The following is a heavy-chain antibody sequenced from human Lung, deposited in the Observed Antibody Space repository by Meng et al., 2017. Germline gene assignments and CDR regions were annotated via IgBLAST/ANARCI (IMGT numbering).Heavy chain of an antibody. CDR3: ARDENISAAGKLFGDY. D-gene: IGHD6-13*01. J-gene: IGHJ4*02. V-gene: IGHV1-2*06. Sequence: QVQLVHSGAEVKKPGAQVKVSCKPSGYSFTAYYIHWVRQAPGQGLEWMGRIDPNSGVTEYAHKFHGRVTMTGDTSISTAYMELRRLTSDDTAVYYCARDENISAAGKLFGDYWGQGTLVTVSS. CDR2: IDPNSGVT. CDR1: GYSFTAYY.